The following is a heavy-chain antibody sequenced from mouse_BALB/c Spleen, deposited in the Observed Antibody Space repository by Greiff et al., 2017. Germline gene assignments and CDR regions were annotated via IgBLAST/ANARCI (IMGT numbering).Heavy chain of an antibody. J-gene: IGHJ3*01. Sequence: DVQLVESGGGLVQPGGSRKLSCAASGFTFSSFGMHWVRQAPEKGLEWVAYISSGSSTIYYADTVKGRFTISRDNPKNTLFLQMTSLRSEDTAMYYCARGYYRYDEFAYWGQGTLVTVSA. CDR2: ISSGSSTI. CDR3: ARGYYRYDEFAY. V-gene: IGHV5-17*02. D-gene: IGHD2-14*01. CDR1: GFTFSSFG.